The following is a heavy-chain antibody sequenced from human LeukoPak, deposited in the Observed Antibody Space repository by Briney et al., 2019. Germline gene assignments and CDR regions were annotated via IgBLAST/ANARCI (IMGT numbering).Heavy chain of an antibody. D-gene: IGHD7-27*01. CDR1: GFTFTTYW. Sequence: GGSLRLSCAASGFTFTTYWMIWVRQAPGMGLEWVANIKQDGSQKYYVDSVKGRSTISRDNAKNSLYLQMNSLKAEDTAVYYCARENWANDYWGQGTLVTVSS. CDR3: ARENWANDY. V-gene: IGHV3-7*01. CDR2: IKQDGSQK. J-gene: IGHJ4*02.